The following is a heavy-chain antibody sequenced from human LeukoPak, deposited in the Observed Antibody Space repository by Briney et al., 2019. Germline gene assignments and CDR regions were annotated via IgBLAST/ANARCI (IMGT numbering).Heavy chain of an antibody. Sequence: SVKVSCKASGGTFSSYAISWVRQAPGQGLEWMGGIIPIFGTANYAQKFQGRVTITADKSTSTAYMELSSLRSEDTALYYCAKGTYCGSANCTPGRYYYYYMDVWGKGTTVTVSS. CDR1: GGTFSSYA. D-gene: IGHD2-2*01. J-gene: IGHJ6*03. V-gene: IGHV1-69*06. CDR3: AKGTYCGSANCTPGRYYYYYMDV. CDR2: IIPIFGTA.